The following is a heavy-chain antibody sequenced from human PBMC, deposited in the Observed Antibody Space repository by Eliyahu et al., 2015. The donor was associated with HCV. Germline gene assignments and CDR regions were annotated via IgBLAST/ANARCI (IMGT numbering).Heavy chain of an antibody. J-gene: IGHJ4*02. Sequence: EVQLLESGGGLVQPGGSLRLSCAASGFTFSSYAMTWVRQAPGKGLEWVSGISDRGGSTYYADSVKGRFTISRDKSKNTLDLQMNSLRAEDTAVYYCAKDRSIVGPTALDYWGQGTLVTVSS. V-gene: IGHV3-23*01. CDR3: AKDRSIVGPTALDY. CDR2: ISDRGGST. D-gene: IGHD1-26*01. CDR1: GFTFSSYA.